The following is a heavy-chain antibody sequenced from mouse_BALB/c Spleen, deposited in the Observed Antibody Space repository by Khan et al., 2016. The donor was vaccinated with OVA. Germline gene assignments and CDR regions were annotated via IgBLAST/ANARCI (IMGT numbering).Heavy chain of an antibody. Sequence: EVQLEESGGGLVQPGGSMKLSCVASGFTVSNYWMNWVSQSPEKGLEWVAEIRLTSNNYATHYAESVKGRFTISRADSTSSVYLQMNNLGTEDTCIYYCTTGFAYWGRATLVTFSA. CDR3: TTGFAY. V-gene: IGHV6-6*02. CDR1: GFTVSNYW. CDR2: IRLTSNNYAT. D-gene: IGHD4-1*01. J-gene: IGHJ3*01.